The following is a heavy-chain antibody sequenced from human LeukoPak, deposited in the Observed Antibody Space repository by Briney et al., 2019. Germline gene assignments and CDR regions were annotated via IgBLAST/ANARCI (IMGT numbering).Heavy chain of an antibody. D-gene: IGHD2-2*01. V-gene: IGHV4-59*01. CDR3: ARDGVVPAARGAFDI. J-gene: IGHJ3*02. CDR2: IYYSGST. CDR1: GGSINNYY. Sequence: PSETLSLTCSVSGGSINNYYWNWIRQPPGKGLEWIGYIYYSGSTNYNPSLKSRVTISVDTSKNQFSLKLSSVTAADTAVYYCARDGVVPAARGAFDIWGQGTMVTVSS.